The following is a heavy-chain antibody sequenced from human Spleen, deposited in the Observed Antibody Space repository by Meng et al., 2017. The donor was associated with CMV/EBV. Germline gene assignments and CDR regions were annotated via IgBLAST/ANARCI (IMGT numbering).Heavy chain of an antibody. CDR2: IHDRGIT. Sequence: SETLSLTCNVSGGSISSYYWYWIRQPPGKGMEWIGYIHDRGITNYNPSLKSRVTISGDTSRNQFSLNLNSVTAADTAVYYGASSRGTYFGYYFDSWGQGAVVTVSS. D-gene: IGHD1-26*01. V-gene: IGHV4-59*01. CDR1: GGSISSYY. CDR3: ASSRGTYFGYYFDS. J-gene: IGHJ4*02.